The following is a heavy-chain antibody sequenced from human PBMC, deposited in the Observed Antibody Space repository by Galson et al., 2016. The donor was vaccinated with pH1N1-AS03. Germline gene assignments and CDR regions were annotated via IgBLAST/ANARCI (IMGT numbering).Heavy chain of an antibody. J-gene: IGHJ4*02. Sequence: SVKVSCKASGYSLTGFYVHWVRQAPGQGLEWMGWINPNSGDTNYAQQFRGRVTMTRDTSINTAYMEMSSLRSDDTAVYYGARDKAPYYYDNSGYGSDYWGQGTLVTVSS. CDR2: INPNSGDT. CDR3: ARDKAPYYYDNSGYGSDY. V-gene: IGHV1-2*02. CDR1: GYSLTGFY. D-gene: IGHD3-22*01.